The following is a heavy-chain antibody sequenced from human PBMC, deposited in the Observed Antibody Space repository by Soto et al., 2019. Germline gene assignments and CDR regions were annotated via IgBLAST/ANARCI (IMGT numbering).Heavy chain of an antibody. D-gene: IGHD1-26*01. CDR2: INPDGSAQ. J-gene: IGHJ5*02. V-gene: IGHV3-7*01. CDR3: AAWDSSNNP. Sequence: HLVQSGGGLVQPGGSLRLSCVASGFSFSNFWMNWVRQTPGRGLEWVANINPDGSAQTYVDSVKGRFTVSRDNAKNSLYLQMNSLRREDTAVYFCAAWDSSNNPWGQGTLVTLSS. CDR1: GFSFSNFW.